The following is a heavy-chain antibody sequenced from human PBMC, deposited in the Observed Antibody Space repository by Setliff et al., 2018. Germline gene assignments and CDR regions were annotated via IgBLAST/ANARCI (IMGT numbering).Heavy chain of an antibody. Sequence: ASVKVSCKATGYTLSRHYMHWVRQAPGQGLEWMGIINPGGGSASIVEKFQGRVTMTSDTSTSTVYMDLSGLTSEETAVYYCGRAGVAAADRKGVFDHWGQGTRVTVSS. CDR2: INPGGGSA. J-gene: IGHJ4*02. CDR1: GYTLSRHY. V-gene: IGHV1-46*01. D-gene: IGHD2-15*01. CDR3: GRAGVAAADRKGVFDH.